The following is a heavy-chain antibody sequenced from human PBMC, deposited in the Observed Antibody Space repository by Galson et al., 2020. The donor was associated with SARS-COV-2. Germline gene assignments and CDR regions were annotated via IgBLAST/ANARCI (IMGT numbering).Heavy chain of an antibody. Sequence: GGSLRLSCAASGFTFSNYWLSWVRQAPGKGLEWVANIKQDGSEKYYVDSVKGRFTISRDNAKNSLYLQMHSLRAEDTAVYYCASESSHYDFWNGLHLRYYYMDVWGKGTTVTVSS. CDR1: GFTFSNYW. V-gene: IGHV3-7*01. J-gene: IGHJ6*03. CDR2: IKQDGSEK. D-gene: IGHD3-3*01. CDR3: ASESSHYDFWNGLHLRYYYMDV.